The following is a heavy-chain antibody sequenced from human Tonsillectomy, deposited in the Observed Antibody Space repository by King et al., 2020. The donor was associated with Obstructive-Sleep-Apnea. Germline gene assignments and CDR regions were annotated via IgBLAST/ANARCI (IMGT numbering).Heavy chain of an antibody. D-gene: IGHD3-3*01. CDR1: GFTFSSYA. CDR3: AKAAPKANYDFWSGYYPFDY. J-gene: IGHJ4*02. V-gene: IGHV3-23*04. Sequence: VQLVESGGGLVQPGGSLRLSCAASGFTFSSYAMSWVRQAPGKGLEWVSAISGSGGSTYYADSVKGRFTISRDNSKNTLDLQMNSLRAEDTAVYYCAKAAPKANYDFWSGYYPFDYWGQGTLVTVSS. CDR2: ISGSGGST.